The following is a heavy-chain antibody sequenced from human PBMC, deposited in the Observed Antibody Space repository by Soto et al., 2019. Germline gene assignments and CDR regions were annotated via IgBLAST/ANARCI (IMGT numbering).Heavy chain of an antibody. CDR1: GFTLNNYE. D-gene: IGHD1-26*01. CDR2: ISTGGSSI. CDR3: ARERGGLSGADV. J-gene: IGHJ6*02. V-gene: IGHV3-48*03. Sequence: GGSLRISCAVSGFTLNNYEMNWVRQAPGKGLEWVSYISTGGSSIYYADSVKGRFTIARDNGKNSVYLQMSSLRAEDTATYYCARERGGLSGADVWGQGTTVTVSS.